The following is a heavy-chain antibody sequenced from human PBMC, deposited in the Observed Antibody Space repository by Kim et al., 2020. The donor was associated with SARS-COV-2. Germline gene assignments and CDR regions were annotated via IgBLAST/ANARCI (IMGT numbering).Heavy chain of an antibody. J-gene: IGHJ6*02. Sequence: GGSLRLSCAASGFSFGDYYMSWVRQAPGKGLEWLSYIGTDSLYTVYAESVMGRFTVSRDNAKKSLWLQMSSLRVDDTAVYYCARGGGDSYYHGMDVWGRGTTVTVS. CDR3: ARGGGDSYYHGMDV. CDR2: IGTDSLYT. D-gene: IGHD2-15*01. V-gene: IGHV3-11*05. CDR1: GFSFGDYY.